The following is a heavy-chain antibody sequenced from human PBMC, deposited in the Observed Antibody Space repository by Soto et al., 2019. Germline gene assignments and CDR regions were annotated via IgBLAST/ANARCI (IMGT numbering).Heavy chain of an antibody. Sequence: PGGSLRLSCAASGFTFSSYAMSWVRQAPGKGLEWVSAISGSGGSTYYADSVKGRFTISRDNSKNTLYLQMNSLRAEDTAAYYCSKKQWLAYYFDYWGQGTLVTVSS. CDR3: SKKQWLAYYFDY. V-gene: IGHV3-23*01. CDR1: GFTFSSYA. D-gene: IGHD6-19*01. J-gene: IGHJ4*02. CDR2: ISGSGGST.